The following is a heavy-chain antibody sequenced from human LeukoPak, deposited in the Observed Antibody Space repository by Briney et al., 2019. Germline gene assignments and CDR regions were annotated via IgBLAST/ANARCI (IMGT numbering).Heavy chain of an antibody. D-gene: IGHD2-2*01. CDR2: ISDIGGST. CDR3: AKDEEGDCSRARCSRWFDP. J-gene: IGHJ5*02. CDR1: GFTFRNYA. Sequence: GGSLRLSCAASGFTFRNYAMSWVRQAPGKGLEWVSSISDIGGSTNYADSVKGRLTISRDNSKNTLYLQMNSLRAEDTAVYYCAKDEEGDCSRARCSRWFDPWGQGTLVTVSS. V-gene: IGHV3-23*01.